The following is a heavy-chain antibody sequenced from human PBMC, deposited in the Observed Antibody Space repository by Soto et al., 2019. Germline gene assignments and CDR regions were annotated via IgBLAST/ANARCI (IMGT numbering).Heavy chain of an antibody. Sequence: PSETLSLTCSVSGGTISGYYWTWIRQPAGKGLEWIGRIYSSGNTKYNPSLQSRVTMSLDTSNNQFSLRLTSVTAADTAVYYCARGHRFSDWFDPWGQGTLVTVSS. V-gene: IGHV4-4*07. CDR2: IYSSGNT. CDR1: GGTISGYY. J-gene: IGHJ5*02. D-gene: IGHD3-3*01. CDR3: ARGHRFSDWFDP.